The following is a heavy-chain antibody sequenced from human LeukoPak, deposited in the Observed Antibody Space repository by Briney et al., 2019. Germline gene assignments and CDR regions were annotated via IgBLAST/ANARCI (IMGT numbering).Heavy chain of an antibody. D-gene: IGHD3-10*01. CDR3: ARLSRITMVRGAMDA. J-gene: IGHJ6*02. Sequence: GESLQISCKGSGYNFNSYWIAWVRQMPGQGLEWMGLIYPRDSEIRNSPSFQGQVTISADKSINTAYLQWSTLKASDTAIYYCARLSRITMVRGAMDAWGQGTPVTVSS. CDR2: IYPRDSEI. CDR1: GYNFNSYW. V-gene: IGHV5-51*01.